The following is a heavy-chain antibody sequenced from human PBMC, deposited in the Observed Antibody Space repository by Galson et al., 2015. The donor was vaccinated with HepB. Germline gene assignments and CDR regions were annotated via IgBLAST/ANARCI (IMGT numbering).Heavy chain of an antibody. CDR2: IDWDDEK. Sequence: ALVKPTQTLTLTCTFSGFSLTTSGVRVGWIRQPPGKALEWVARIDWDDEKFYTPSLRTRLTISKDTSKNQVVLKMTNMDPVDTATYYCARIRGWGDAFEMWGQVIRVAVSS. V-gene: IGHV2-70*04. CDR1: GFSLTTSGVR. J-gene: IGHJ3*02. CDR3: ARIRGWGDAFEM. D-gene: IGHD6-19*01.